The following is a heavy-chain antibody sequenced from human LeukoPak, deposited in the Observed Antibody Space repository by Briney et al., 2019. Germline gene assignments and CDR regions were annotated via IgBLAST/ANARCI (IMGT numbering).Heavy chain of an antibody. CDR3: ARDHYYGSGSYYNGGIDY. J-gene: IGHJ4*02. CDR1: GFTISSYG. Sequence: WGVLRLSCAASGFTISSYGMHWVRQAPGKGLEWVAVIWYDGSNKYYADSVKGRFTISRDNSKNTLYLQMNSLRAEDTAVYYCARDHYYGSGSYYNGGIDYWGQGTLVTVSS. CDR2: IWYDGSNK. D-gene: IGHD3-10*01. V-gene: IGHV3-33*01.